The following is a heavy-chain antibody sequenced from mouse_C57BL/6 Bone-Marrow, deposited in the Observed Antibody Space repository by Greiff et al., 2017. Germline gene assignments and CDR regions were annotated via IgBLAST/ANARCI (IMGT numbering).Heavy chain of an antibody. V-gene: IGHV1-64*01. CDR2: IHPNSGST. CDR1: GYTFTSYW. Sequence: QVQLQQPGAELVKPGASVKLSCKASGYTFTSYWMHWVKQRPGQGLEWIGMIHPNSGSTNYNEKFKSKATLTVAKSSSTAYMQLSSLTSEDSAVYYCARADYGKGYYAMAYWGQGTSVTVSS. D-gene: IGHD2-1*01. J-gene: IGHJ4*01. CDR3: ARADYGKGYYAMAY.